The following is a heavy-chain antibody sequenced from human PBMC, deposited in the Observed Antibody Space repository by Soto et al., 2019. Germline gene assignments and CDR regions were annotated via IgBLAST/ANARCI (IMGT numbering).Heavy chain of an antibody. Sequence: ASETLSLTCAVSGGSISTSNWWSWARQPPGKGLEWIGEVYHSGSTNYNPSFKSRVAMSVDKSKNQFSLKLSSVTAADTAVYYCARSPSYYGSGRTIEPWGQGTLVTVSS. CDR2: VYHSGST. J-gene: IGHJ5*02. V-gene: IGHV4-4*02. D-gene: IGHD3-10*01. CDR3: ARSPSYYGSGRTIEP. CDR1: GGSISTSNW.